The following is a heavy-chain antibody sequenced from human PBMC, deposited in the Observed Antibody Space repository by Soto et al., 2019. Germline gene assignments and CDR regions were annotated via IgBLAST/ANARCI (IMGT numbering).Heavy chain of an antibody. CDR3: AREGKEAAFDL. CDR2: INNGGDP. CDR1: GFTFSNYA. V-gene: IGHV3-23*01. Sequence: GGSLRLSCAVSGFTFSNYAMSWVRQAPGKGLEWVSAINNGGDPYYAAFVKGRFTISRDHSMLSLQLTSLRAEDTAIYYCAREGKEAAFDLWGQGTMVTVSS. D-gene: IGHD1-26*01. J-gene: IGHJ3*01.